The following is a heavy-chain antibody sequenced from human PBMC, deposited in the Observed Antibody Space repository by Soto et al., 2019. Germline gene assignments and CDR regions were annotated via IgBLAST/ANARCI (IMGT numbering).Heavy chain of an antibody. CDR2: ISGSGGST. Sequence: GGSLRLSCAASGFTFSSYAMSWVRQAPGKGLEWVSAISGSGGSTYYADPVKGRFTISRDNSKNTLYMQMNSLRAEDTAVYYYAKDEPWYYYDSSGYSAFDYWGQGTLVTVSS. CDR1: GFTFSSYA. V-gene: IGHV3-23*01. D-gene: IGHD3-22*01. J-gene: IGHJ4*02. CDR3: AKDEPWYYYDSSGYSAFDY.